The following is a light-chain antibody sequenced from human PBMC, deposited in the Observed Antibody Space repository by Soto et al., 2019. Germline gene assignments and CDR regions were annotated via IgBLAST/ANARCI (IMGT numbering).Light chain of an antibody. CDR3: ATWDDSLSGHYV. Sequence: QSVLTQPPSVSGTPGQTVLISCSGGTSNIGSNYVYWYQHLPGTAPKVLIYRNNQRASGVPDRFSGSKSGTSASLAISGLRSEDEGDYYCATWDDSLSGHYVFGTGTKVTVL. V-gene: IGLV1-47*01. CDR2: RNN. CDR1: TSNIGSNY. J-gene: IGLJ1*01.